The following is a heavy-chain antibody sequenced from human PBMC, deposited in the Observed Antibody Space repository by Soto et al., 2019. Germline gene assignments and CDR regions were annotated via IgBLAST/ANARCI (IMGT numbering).Heavy chain of an antibody. CDR3: THAATGLAAVFDY. CDR2: IYWDDSK. D-gene: IGHD6-25*01. V-gene: IGHV2-5*02. CDR1: GFSLNTRGVG. J-gene: IGHJ4*02. Sequence: QITLKESGPTLVKPTQTLTLTCTFSGFSLNTRGVGVGWIRQPPGKALESLAVIYWDDSKRYSPSLKSRLSITKDTSKNQVVHTMTEMDPVDTATYYCTHAATGLAAVFDYWGQGTLVTVSS.